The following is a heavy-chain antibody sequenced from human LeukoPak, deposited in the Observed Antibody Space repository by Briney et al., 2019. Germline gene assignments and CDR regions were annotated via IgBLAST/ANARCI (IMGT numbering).Heavy chain of an antibody. V-gene: IGHV1-2*02. CDR2: INPKRGVT. D-gene: IGHD4-17*01. CDR1: GYTFTDYY. CDR3: ARERNYGDYGNAFDV. Sequence: TSETVSCKAAGYTFTDYYIHWMRQAPGQGLAWMGWINPKRGVTTYAQKFQGRVTMTRDTSITTAYWELTRLRSDDTTIYYCARERNYGDYGNAFDVWGQGTKVTV. J-gene: IGHJ3*01.